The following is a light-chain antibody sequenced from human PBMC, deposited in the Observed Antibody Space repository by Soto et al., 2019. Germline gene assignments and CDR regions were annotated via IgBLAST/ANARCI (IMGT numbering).Light chain of an antibody. Sequence: DIQMTQSPSSPSAYVGDRITITCHASQDISKYLIWYQQTPGKAPKFLIYAASNVERGVPSRFSGSGSGTDLTFTINSLQPEDIATYYCQQYHSLPCTFGPGTKLDSK. CDR2: AAS. CDR1: QDISKY. V-gene: IGKV1-33*01. J-gene: IGKJ3*01. CDR3: QQYHSLPCT.